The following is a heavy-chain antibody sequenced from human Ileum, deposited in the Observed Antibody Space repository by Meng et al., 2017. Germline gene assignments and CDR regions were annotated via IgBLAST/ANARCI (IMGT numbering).Heavy chain of an antibody. V-gene: IGHV1-69*06. CDR1: GGTFSSYA. CDR2: IIPIFGTA. J-gene: IGHJ6*02. Sequence: VQPAPSGGVGKEACASVKVSLKASGGTFSSYAIRWVRQAPGQGLEWMGGIIPIFGTANYAQKFQGRVTITADKSTSTAYMELSSLRSEDTAVYYCARGPRHLGTYYYYGMDVWGQGTMVTVSS. D-gene: IGHD1-1*01. CDR3: ARGPRHLGTYYYYGMDV.